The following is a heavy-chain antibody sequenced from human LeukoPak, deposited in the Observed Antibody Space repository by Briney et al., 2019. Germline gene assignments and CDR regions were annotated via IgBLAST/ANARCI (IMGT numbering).Heavy chain of an antibody. Sequence: SETLSLTCTVSGGSISSYYWSWIRQPPGKGLEWIGYIYYSGSTNYNPSLKSRVTISVDTSKNQFSLKLSSVTAADTAVYYCARGTSSGWYWFDPWGQGTLVTVSS. D-gene: IGHD6-19*01. V-gene: IGHV4-59*01. CDR2: IYYSGST. J-gene: IGHJ5*02. CDR1: GGSISSYY. CDR3: ARGTSSGWYWFDP.